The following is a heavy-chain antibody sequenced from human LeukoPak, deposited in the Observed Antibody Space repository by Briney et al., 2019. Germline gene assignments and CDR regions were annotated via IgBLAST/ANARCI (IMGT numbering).Heavy chain of an antibody. CDR3: ARGRRGAIAAAGIFDY. J-gene: IGHJ4*02. Sequence: PGRSLRLSCAASGFSFSDNGIHWVRQAPGKGLEWVAFIQTDGNPKYYADSVRGRFTISRDNSKKTCYLQMNSLRAEDTAVYYCARGRRGAIAAAGIFDYWGQGTLVTVSS. D-gene: IGHD6-13*01. CDR2: IQTDGNPK. CDR1: GFSFSDNG. V-gene: IGHV3-33*01.